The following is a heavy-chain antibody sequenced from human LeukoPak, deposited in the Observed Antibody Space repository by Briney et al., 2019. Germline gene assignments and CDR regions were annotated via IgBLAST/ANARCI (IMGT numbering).Heavy chain of an antibody. CDR3: ARENWGLAFFYY. D-gene: IGHD7-27*01. CDR1: GFTFSSYW. CDR2: IKQEGSEK. J-gene: IGHJ4*02. Sequence: GGSLRLSCAASGFTFSSYWMSRVRQAPGKGLERVANIKQEGSEKYYVDSVKGRFTISRDNAKNSLYLLMNSLRAEDTAVYYCARENWGLAFFYYWGQGTLVTVSS. V-gene: IGHV3-7*01.